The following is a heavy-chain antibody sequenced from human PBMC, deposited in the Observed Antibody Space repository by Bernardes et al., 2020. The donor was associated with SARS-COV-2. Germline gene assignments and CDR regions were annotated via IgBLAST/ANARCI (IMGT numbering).Heavy chain of an antibody. J-gene: IGHJ3*02. CDR3: ARGYPRMYYYDSSANAFDI. CDR1: GYTFTSYG. CDR2: ISAYNGNT. D-gene: IGHD3-22*01. V-gene: IGHV1-18*01. Sequence: ASVKVSCKASGYTFTSYGISWVRQAPGQGLEWMGWISAYNGNTNYAQKLQGRVTMTTDTSTSTAYMELRSLRSDDTAVYYCARGYPRMYYYDSSANAFDIWGQGTMVTVSS.